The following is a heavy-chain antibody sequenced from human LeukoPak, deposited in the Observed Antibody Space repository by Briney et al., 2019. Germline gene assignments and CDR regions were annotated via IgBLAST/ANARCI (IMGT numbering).Heavy chain of an antibody. CDR3: ATYDQKLAFDN. V-gene: IGHV4-4*07. CDR2: MYTDGST. Sequence: PSETLSLTCIVSGGSMSSYYWSWIRQPAGKGLEWIGRMYTDGSTNYNPFLNSRVTMSVDTSKKHFSLRLNSVTAADTAVYYCATYDQKLAFDNWGQGTLVAVS. CDR1: GGSMSSYY. D-gene: IGHD6-13*01. J-gene: IGHJ4*02.